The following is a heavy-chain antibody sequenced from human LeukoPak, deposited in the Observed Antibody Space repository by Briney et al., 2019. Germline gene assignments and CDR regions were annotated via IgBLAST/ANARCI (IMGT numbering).Heavy chain of an antibody. D-gene: IGHD2-2*01. CDR2: ISGSGGST. CDR3: AKDPPLASSTPLNWFDP. J-gene: IGHJ5*02. CDR1: GFTFSYYA. V-gene: IGHV3-23*01. Sequence: PGGSLRLSCAVSGFTFSYYAMSWVRQAPGKGLEWVSTISGSGGSTYYADSVKGRFSISRDNSKNTLYLQMNSLRAEDTAVYYCAKDPPLASSTPLNWFDPWGQGTLVTVSS.